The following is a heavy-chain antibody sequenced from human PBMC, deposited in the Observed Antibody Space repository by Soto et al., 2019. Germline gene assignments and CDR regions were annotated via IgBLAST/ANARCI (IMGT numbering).Heavy chain of an antibody. D-gene: IGHD2-2*01. CDR1: GGSISSGGYY. CDR2: IYYSGST. V-gene: IGHV4-31*03. Sequence: SETVSLTCTVSGGSISSGGYYWSWILHHPGKGLEWIGYIYYSGSTYYNPSLKSRVTISVDTSKNQFSLKLSSVTAADTAVYYCARIVLEPAAIWLFDPWGQGTLVTVSS. CDR3: ARIVLEPAAIWLFDP. J-gene: IGHJ5*02.